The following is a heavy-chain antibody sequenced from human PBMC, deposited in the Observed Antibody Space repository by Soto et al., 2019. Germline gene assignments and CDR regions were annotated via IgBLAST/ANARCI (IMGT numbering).Heavy chain of an antibody. D-gene: IGHD3-16*01. CDR3: ARDGGAY. CDR1: GFTFSSYA. J-gene: IGHJ4*02. V-gene: IGHV3-30-3*01. Sequence: QVQLVESGGGVVQPGRSLRLSCAASGFTFSSYAMHWVRRAPGKGLEWMAVMSYDGSNKYYADSVKGRFTISRDNSKNTLYLQMNRPRPEDTALYYCARDGGAYWGQGTLVIVSS. CDR2: MSYDGSNK.